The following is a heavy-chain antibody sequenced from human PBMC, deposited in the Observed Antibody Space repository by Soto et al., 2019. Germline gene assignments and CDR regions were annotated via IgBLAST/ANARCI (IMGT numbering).Heavy chain of an antibody. CDR3: ARMGRGYCSGGSCPSYYYYGMDV. V-gene: IGHV2-5*02. CDR1: GFSLSTRGVG. Sequence: PTLVNPTQTLTLTCTFSGFSLSTRGVGVGWIRQPPGKALEWLALIYWDDDNRYSPSLKTRLTISKDTSKNQVVLTMTNMDPVDTASYYCARMGRGYCSGGSCPSYYYYGMDVWGQRTTVTVSS. J-gene: IGHJ6*02. D-gene: IGHD2-15*01. CDR2: IYWDDDN.